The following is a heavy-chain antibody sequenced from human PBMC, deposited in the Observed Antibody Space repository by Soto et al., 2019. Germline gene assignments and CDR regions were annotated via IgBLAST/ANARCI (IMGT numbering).Heavy chain of an antibody. J-gene: IGHJ4*02. CDR2: IYYSGST. D-gene: IGHD4-17*01. CDR1: GGSISSGDYY. V-gene: IGHV4-30-4*01. CDR3: ARSQVTVTTFGGFDY. Sequence: SETLSLTCTVSGGSISSGDYYWSWIRQPPGKGLEWIGYIYYSGSTYYNPSLKSRVTISVDTSKNQFSLKLSSVTAADTAVYYCARSQVTVTTFGGFDYWGQGTLLTVSS.